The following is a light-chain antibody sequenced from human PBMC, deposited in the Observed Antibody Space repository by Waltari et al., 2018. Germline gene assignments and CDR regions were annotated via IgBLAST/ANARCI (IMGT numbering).Light chain of an antibody. CDR1: NSDVGIYDR. J-gene: IGLJ1*01. CDR3: SSFTTTSTYV. Sequence: QSALTQPPSVSGSPGQSVTISCTGTNSDVGIYDRVSWYQQPPGTSPKLVIYEVTNRPSGVPVLFSGSKSGNTASLTISGLQAEDEADYYCSSFTTTSTYVFGTGTKVTVL. CDR2: EVT. V-gene: IGLV2-18*02.